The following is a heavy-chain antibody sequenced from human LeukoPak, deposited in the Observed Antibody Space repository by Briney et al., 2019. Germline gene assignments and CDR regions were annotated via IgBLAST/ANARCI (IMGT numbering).Heavy chain of an antibody. V-gene: IGHV3-23*01. CDR2: ISGSGGST. CDR3: AKDDTLVVPAAILSY. Sequence: GGSLRLSCAASGFTFSSYAMNWVRQAPGKGLEWVSAISGSGGSTYYADSVKGRFTISRDNAKNSLYLQMNSLRAEDTAVYYCAKDDTLVVPAAILSYWGQGTLVTVSS. CDR1: GFTFSSYA. D-gene: IGHD2-2*01. J-gene: IGHJ4*02.